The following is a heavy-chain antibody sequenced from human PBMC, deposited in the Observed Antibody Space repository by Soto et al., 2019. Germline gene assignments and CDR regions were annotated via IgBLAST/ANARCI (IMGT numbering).Heavy chain of an antibody. V-gene: IGHV4-34*01. CDR3: ARLRRLVRGYYYYGMDV. CDR1: GGSFSGYY. Sequence: SETLSLTCAVYGGSFSGYYWSWIRQPPGKGLEWIGEINHSGSTNYNPSHKSRVTISVDTSKNQFSLKLSSVTAADTAVYYCARLRRLVRGYYYYGMDVWGQGTTVTVSS. D-gene: IGHD6-19*01. J-gene: IGHJ6*02. CDR2: INHSGST.